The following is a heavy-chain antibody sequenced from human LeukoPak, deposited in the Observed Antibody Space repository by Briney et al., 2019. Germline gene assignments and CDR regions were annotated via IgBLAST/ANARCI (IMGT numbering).Heavy chain of an antibody. CDR2: LNPEDGET. V-gene: IGHV1-69-2*01. D-gene: IGHD2-21*02. CDR1: GFTFTDYY. Sequence: ASVKISCKTSGFTFTDYYINWVQQAPGKGGEGMGRLNPEDGETTFSERFQGRVALTPHASTDTAYMELTSLRSEHTAVYYCALIVVVVSGMAPNDYWGQGTLVTVSS. J-gene: IGHJ4*02. CDR3: ALIVVVVSGMAPNDY.